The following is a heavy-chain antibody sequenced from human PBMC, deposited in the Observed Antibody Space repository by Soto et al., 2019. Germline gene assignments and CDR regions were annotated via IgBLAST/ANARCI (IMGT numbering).Heavy chain of an antibody. Sequence: TGGPMRASWAAAGVTISTYAMSWVRQAPGKGLDWVSSIHSSGVTYYADSVKGRFTSSRDNSKNTLYLQLNSLRAEDTAIYYCAKNYQFDSWGQGTRVTVPS. CDR2: IHSSGVT. CDR1: GVTISTYA. D-gene: IGHD2-2*01. V-gene: IGHV3-23*01. J-gene: IGHJ4*02. CDR3: AKNYQFDS.